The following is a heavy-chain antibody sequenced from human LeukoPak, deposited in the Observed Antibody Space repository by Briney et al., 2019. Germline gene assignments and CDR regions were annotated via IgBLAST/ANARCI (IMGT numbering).Heavy chain of an antibody. D-gene: IGHD6-13*01. J-gene: IGHJ3*02. CDR3: ARGRPWYSNDAFDI. CDR1: GFSFSTYS. V-gene: IGHV3-48*01. Sequence: GGSLRLSCAASGFSFSTYSMNWIRQAPGKGLEWVSYISSSSSTVYYADSVKGRFTISRDNAKSSLYLQMNSLRAEDTAVYYCARGRPWYSNDAFDIWGQGTMVTVSS. CDR2: ISSSSSTV.